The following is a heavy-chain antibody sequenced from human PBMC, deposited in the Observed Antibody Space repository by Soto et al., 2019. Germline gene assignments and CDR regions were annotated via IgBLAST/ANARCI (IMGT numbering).Heavy chain of an antibody. V-gene: IGHV3-23*01. CDR1: GFTFSNYA. CDR3: AKDFYGDYGASDY. J-gene: IGHJ4*02. D-gene: IGHD4-17*01. CDR2: ISNSGGST. Sequence: PGGSLRLSCAASGFTFSNYAMSWVRQAPGKGLEWVSAISNSGGSTYYADSVKGRFTISRDSSKNTLYLQINSLRAEDTAVYYCAKDFYGDYGASDYWGQGTLVTVSS.